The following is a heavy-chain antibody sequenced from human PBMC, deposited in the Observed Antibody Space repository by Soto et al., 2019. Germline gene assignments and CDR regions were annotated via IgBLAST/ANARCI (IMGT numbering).Heavy chain of an antibody. CDR3: AKDIVATITGFDY. CDR2: ISWNSGSR. CDR1: GFTFDDSA. J-gene: IGHJ4*02. Sequence: DVQLVESGGGLVQPGRSLRLSCAASGFTFDDSAMHWVRQAPGKGLEWVSGISWNSGSRGYADSVKGRFTISRDNAKNSLYLEMNSLRAEDTALYYCAKDIVATITGFDYWGQGTLVTVSS. V-gene: IGHV3-9*01. D-gene: IGHD5-12*01.